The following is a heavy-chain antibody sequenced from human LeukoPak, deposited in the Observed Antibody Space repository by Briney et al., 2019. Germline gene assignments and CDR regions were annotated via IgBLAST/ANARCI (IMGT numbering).Heavy chain of an antibody. CDR2: IYYSGST. J-gene: IGHJ6*03. CDR3: ARVKASYYDILTGYFGVVDRDYYYYMDV. CDR1: GGSISSYY. Sequence: SETLSLTCTVSGGSISSYYWSWIRQPPGKGLEWIGYIYYSGSTNYNPSLKSRVTISVDTSKNQFSLKLSSVTAADTAVYYCARVKASYYDILTGYFGVVDRDYYYYMDVWGKGTTVTISS. D-gene: IGHD3-9*01. V-gene: IGHV4-59*01.